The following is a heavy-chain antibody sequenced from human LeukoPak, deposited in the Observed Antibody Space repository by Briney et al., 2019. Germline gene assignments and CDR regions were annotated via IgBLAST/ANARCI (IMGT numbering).Heavy chain of an antibody. CDR3: ARGGEQLNTYYYYYYMDV. Sequence: ASVKVSCKASGYTFTSYDINWVRQATGQGLEWMGWMNPNSGNTGYAQKFQGRVTMTRNTSISTAYMELSSLRSEDTAVYYCARGGEQLNTYYYYYYMDVWGKGTTVTVSS. V-gene: IGHV1-8*01. CDR2: MNPNSGNT. J-gene: IGHJ6*03. CDR1: GYTFTSYD. D-gene: IGHD6-6*01.